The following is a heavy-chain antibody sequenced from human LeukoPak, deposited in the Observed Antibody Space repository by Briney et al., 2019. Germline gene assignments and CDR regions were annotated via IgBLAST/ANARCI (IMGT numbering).Heavy chain of an antibody. J-gene: IGHJ6*02. D-gene: IGHD3-9*01. CDR2: IYHSGST. V-gene: IGHV4-30-2*01. CDR3: ASSETYYDILTGSNYYYGMDV. CDR1: GGSISSGGYS. Sequence: TLSLTCAVSGGSISSGGYSWGWIRQPPGKGLEWIGYIYHSGSTYYNPSLESRVTISVDRSKTQFSLKLSSVTAADTAVYYCASSETYYDILTGSNYYYGMDVWGQGTTVTVSS.